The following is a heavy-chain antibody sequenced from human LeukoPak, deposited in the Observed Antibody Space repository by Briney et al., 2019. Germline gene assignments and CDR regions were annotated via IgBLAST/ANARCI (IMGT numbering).Heavy chain of an antibody. CDR1: GFTFSGYW. CDR3: ARDAEYSSSRFLDY. D-gene: IGHD6-6*01. Sequence: GGSLRLSCAASGFTFSGYWMNWVRQAPGKGLEWVADISSSRSIINYADSVRGRFTISRDNAKKSLYLQMNSLRAEDTAVYYCARDAEYSSSRFLDYWGQGTLVTVSS. J-gene: IGHJ4*02. V-gene: IGHV3-48*01. CDR2: ISSSRSII.